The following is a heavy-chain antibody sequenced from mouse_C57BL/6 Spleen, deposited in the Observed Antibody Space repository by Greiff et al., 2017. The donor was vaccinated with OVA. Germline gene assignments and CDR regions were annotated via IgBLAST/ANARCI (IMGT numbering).Heavy chain of an antibody. CDR1: GFTFSDYG. CDR2: ISSGSSTI. V-gene: IGHV5-17*01. D-gene: IGHD2-4*01. Sequence: EVKLVESGGGLVKPGGSLKLSCAASGFTFSDYGMHWVRQAPEKGLEWVAYISSGSSTIYYADTVKGRFTISRDNAKSTLFLQMTSLRSEDTAMYYCARETDYDGPYFDYWGQGTTLTVSS. J-gene: IGHJ2*01. CDR3: ARETDYDGPYFDY.